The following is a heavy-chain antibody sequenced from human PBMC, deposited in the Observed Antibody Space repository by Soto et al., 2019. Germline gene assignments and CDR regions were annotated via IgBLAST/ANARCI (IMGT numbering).Heavy chain of an antibody. CDR3: ARLGGYYQAFDS. CDR2: IYHTGTT. CDR1: GGSISSGGYS. V-gene: IGHV4-61*08. Sequence: SETLSLTCAVSGGSISSGGYSWSWIRQPPGKGLEWVGYIYHTGTTTYNPSLRSRVDISIDASKSQFSLDLRSVTAADTAVYYCARLGGYYQAFDSWGHGALVTVS. J-gene: IGHJ4*01. D-gene: IGHD3-22*01.